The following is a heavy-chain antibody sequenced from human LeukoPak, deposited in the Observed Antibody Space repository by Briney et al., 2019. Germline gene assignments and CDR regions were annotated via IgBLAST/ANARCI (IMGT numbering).Heavy chain of an antibody. CDR1: GYTFTIYG. V-gene: IGHV1-18*01. Sequence: ASVKVSCMASGYTFTIYGISWVRQAPGQGLEWMGWISAYNGNTNYAQKLQGRVTMTTDTSTSTAYMELRSLRSDDTAVYYCVRDPLITMMGWFDPWGQGTLVTVSS. CDR2: ISAYNGNT. J-gene: IGHJ5*02. CDR3: VRDPLITMMGWFDP. D-gene: IGHD3-22*01.